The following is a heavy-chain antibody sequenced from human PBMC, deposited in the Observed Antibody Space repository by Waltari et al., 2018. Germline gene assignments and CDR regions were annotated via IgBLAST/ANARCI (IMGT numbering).Heavy chain of an antibody. CDR3: ATPGYYDNSGYNS. Sequence: QVQLQESGPGLVKPSETLSLPCTVSGGSISSYYWSWLRQPPGKGLEWIGYIHYSGSTNNNPSLKSRVTISVDTSKNQFSLKLSSVTAADTAVYYCATPGYYDNSGYNSWGQGTLVTVSS. J-gene: IGHJ4*02. CDR2: IHYSGST. CDR1: GGSISSYY. D-gene: IGHD3-22*01. V-gene: IGHV4-59*08.